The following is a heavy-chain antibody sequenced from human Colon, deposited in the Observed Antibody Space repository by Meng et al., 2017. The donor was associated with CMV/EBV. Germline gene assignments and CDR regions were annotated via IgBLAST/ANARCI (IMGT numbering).Heavy chain of an antibody. CDR2: IRSNANGGTA. CDR1: AFNFLDDG. V-gene: IGHV3-49*04. CDR3: TRSKSLGFCSSTTCYYSYFDF. D-gene: IGHD3-9*01. J-gene: IGHJ2*01. Sequence: PGGSLRLSCTFSAFNFLDDGVNWVRQAPGKGLEWVGFIRSNANGGTAEYAAPMKHRFTISRDDSKNVAYLQMNNLQSEDAGLYYCTRSKSLGFCSSTTCYYSYFDFWGRGTLVTVSS.